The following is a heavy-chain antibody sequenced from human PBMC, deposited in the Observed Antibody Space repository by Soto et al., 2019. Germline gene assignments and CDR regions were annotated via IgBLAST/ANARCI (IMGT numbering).Heavy chain of an antibody. CDR1: GFPFEDFA. V-gene: IGHV3-9*01. CDR2: NRWNGEAV. D-gene: IGHD6-6*01. Sequence: GGCLSISCSASGFPFEDFAMHWVRRVPGKGLEWVAGNRWNGEAVGYAASVKGRCTSSRDNAKKLLFLQMNSLRVDDTALYYCVKDGEAASPRWFDTWGQGTQVTVAS. CDR3: VKDGEAASPRWFDT. J-gene: IGHJ5*02.